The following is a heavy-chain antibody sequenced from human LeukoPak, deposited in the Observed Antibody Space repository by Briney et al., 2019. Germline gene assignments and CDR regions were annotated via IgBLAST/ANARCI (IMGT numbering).Heavy chain of an antibody. CDR2: IKQDGSEK. CDR3: ARDGRPSGY. D-gene: IGHD1-1*01. V-gene: IGHV3-7*01. CDR1: GFTFSRSW. Sequence: GGSLRLSCAASGFTFSRSWMTWVRQAPGKGLEWVANIKQDGSEKYYVDSVKGRFTISRDNAKNSLYLQMNSLRAEDTAVYYCARDGRPSGYWGQGTLVTVSS. J-gene: IGHJ4*02.